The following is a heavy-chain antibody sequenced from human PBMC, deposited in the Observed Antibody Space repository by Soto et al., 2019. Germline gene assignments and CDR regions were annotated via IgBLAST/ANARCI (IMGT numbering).Heavy chain of an antibody. CDR2: ISYDGSNK. D-gene: IGHD6-13*01. Sequence: QVQLVESGGGVVQPGRSLRLSCAASGFTFSSYGMHWARQAPGKGLEWVAVISYDGSNKYYADSVKGRFTISRDNSKNTLYLQMNSLRAEDTAVYYCAKGEGAAAGWGYYYGMDVWGQGTTVTVSS. V-gene: IGHV3-30*18. CDR1: GFTFSSYG. J-gene: IGHJ6*02. CDR3: AKGEGAAAGWGYYYGMDV.